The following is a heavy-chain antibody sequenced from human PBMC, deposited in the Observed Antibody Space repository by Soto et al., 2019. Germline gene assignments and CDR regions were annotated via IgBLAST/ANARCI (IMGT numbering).Heavy chain of an antibody. CDR3: AREDQSVIRAATRHYYYGMDV. D-gene: IGHD6-13*01. V-gene: IGHV1-69*01. CDR1: GGTFSNYA. Sequence: QVQLVQSGAEVKRPGSSVKVSCKASGGTFSNYAISWVRQAPGQGLEWMGGIIPIFGPATYAQNFQDRVTITADESTSTAYMELNSLRFEDTAVYYCAREDQSVIRAATRHYYYGMDVWGQGTTVTVSS. CDR2: IIPIFGPA. J-gene: IGHJ6*02.